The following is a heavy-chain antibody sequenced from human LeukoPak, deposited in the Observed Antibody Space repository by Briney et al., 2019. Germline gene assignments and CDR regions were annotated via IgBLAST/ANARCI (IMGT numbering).Heavy chain of an antibody. J-gene: IGHJ4*02. CDR1: GYTFTSYG. CDR2: VSTYNDKT. CDR3: ARAGEAGYGGY. Sequence: ASVKVSCKASGYTFTSYGFSWVRQAPGQGLEWMGWVSTYNDKTNFAQNLQGRVTMTTDTSTSTAYMELRNLRSDDTAVYYCARAGEAGYGGYWGQGTLVTVSS. D-gene: IGHD5-18*01. V-gene: IGHV1-18*01.